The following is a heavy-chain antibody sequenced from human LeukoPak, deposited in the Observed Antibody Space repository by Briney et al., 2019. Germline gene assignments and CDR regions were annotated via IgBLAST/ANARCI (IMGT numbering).Heavy chain of an antibody. CDR2: INSDGSST. CDR1: GFTFSSYW. V-gene: IGHV3-74*03. J-gene: IGHJ4*02. CDR3: AALDHGHDY. Sequence: GGSLRLSCVASGFTFSSYWMHWVRQAPGKGLVWVSPINSDGSSTKCADSVKGRFTISRDNAKNTLYLQMNSLRAEDTAVYYCAALDHGHDYWGQGTLVTVSS.